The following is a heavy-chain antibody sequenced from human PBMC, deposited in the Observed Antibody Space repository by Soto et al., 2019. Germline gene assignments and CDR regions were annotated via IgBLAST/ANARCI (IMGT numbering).Heavy chain of an antibody. D-gene: IGHD4-17*01. CDR1: GGTFSSYA. CDR3: ARDRDDYVNWFDP. V-gene: IGHV1-69*13. J-gene: IGHJ5*02. CDR2: IIPIFGTA. Sequence: ASVKVSCKASGGTFSSYAISWVRQAPGQGLEWMGGIIPIFGTANYAQKFQGRVTITADESTSTAYMELRSLRSDDTAVYYCARDRDDYVNWFDPWGQGTLVTVSS.